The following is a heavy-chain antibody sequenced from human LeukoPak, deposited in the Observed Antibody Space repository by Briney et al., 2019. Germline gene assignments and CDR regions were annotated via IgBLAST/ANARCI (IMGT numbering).Heavy chain of an antibody. CDR1: GYTFTSYY. Sequence: ASVKVSCKASGYTFTSYYMHWVRQAPGQGLEWMGIINPSGGSTSYAQKFQGRVTMTRDTSTSTVYMELSSLRSEDTAVYYCARETTVIVDYGLSNSDGYYFDYWGQGTLVTVSS. J-gene: IGHJ4*02. V-gene: IGHV1-46*01. CDR3: ARETTVIVDYGLSNSDGYYFDY. D-gene: IGHD4/OR15-4a*01. CDR2: INPSGGST.